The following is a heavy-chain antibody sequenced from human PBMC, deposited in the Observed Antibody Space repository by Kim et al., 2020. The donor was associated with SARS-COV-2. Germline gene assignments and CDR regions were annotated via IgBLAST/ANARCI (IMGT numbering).Heavy chain of an antibody. J-gene: IGHJ4*02. CDR2: FDPEDGET. CDR1: GYTLTELS. V-gene: IGHV1-24*01. CDR3: ATNYALYDSSGYYLGY. D-gene: IGHD3-22*01. Sequence: ASVKVSCKVSGYTLTELSMHWVRQAPGKGLEWMGGFDPEDGETIYAQKFQGRVTMTEDTSTETAYMELSSLRSEDTAVYYCATNYALYDSSGYYLGYWGQGTLVTVSS.